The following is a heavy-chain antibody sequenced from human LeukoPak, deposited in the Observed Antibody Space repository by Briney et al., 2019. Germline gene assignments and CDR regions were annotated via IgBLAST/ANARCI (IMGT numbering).Heavy chain of an antibody. J-gene: IGHJ6*02. D-gene: IGHD1-1*01. Sequence: GGSLRLSCAASGFTFSVYWMHWVRQAPEKGLVWVSRINSDGSSTSYADSVKGRFTISRDNAKNTLYLQMNSLRAEGTAVYYCARAGRYYYYGMDVWGQGTTVTVSS. CDR3: ARAGRYYYYGMDV. V-gene: IGHV3-74*01. CDR1: GFTFSVYW. CDR2: INSDGSST.